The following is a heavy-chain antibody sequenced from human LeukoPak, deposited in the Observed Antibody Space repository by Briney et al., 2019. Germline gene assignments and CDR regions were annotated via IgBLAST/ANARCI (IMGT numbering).Heavy chain of an antibody. V-gene: IGHV3-74*01. D-gene: IGHD3-22*01. J-gene: IGHJ4*02. Sequence: GGSLRLSCAASGFTFNTYFLHWVRQAPGKGLVWVSRINSDGSSTTYADSVKGRFTISRDNAKNTLYLQMNSLRAEDTAVYYCASGAASSFYYTLGYWGQGTLVTVSS. CDR3: ASGAASSFYYTLGY. CDR1: GFTFNTYF. CDR2: INSDGSST.